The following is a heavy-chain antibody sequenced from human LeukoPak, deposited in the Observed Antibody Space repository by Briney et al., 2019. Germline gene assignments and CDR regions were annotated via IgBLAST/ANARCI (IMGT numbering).Heavy chain of an antibody. D-gene: IGHD6-6*01. CDR1: GGSFSGYY. CDR2: ISHGGST. Sequence: SETLSLTCAVYGGSFSGYYWRWIRQPPGKGLEWIGEISHGGSTNYNPSLKSRVTISIDTSKNQFSLKLTSVTAADTALYYCAREYSTSSTSFDYWGQGTLVTVSS. J-gene: IGHJ4*02. V-gene: IGHV4-34*01. CDR3: AREYSTSSTSFDY.